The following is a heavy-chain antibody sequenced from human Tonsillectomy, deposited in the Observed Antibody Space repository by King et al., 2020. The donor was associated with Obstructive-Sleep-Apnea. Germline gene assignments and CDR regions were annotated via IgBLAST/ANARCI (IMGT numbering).Heavy chain of an antibody. J-gene: IGHJ4*02. CDR2: IGTAGDT. V-gene: IGHV3-13*01. CDR1: GFTFSSYD. D-gene: IGHD6-13*01. Sequence: VQLVESGGGLVQPGGSLRLSCAASGFTFSSYDMHWVRQATGKGLEWVSAIGTAGDTYYPGSVKGRFTISRENAKNSLYLQMNSLRAGDTAVYYCARAFLSYSSSWYIVYWGQGTLVTVSS. CDR3: ARAFLSYSSSWYIVY.